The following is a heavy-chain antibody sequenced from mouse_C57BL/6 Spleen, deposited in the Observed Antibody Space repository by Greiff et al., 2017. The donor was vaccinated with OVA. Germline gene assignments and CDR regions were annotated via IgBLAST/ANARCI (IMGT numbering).Heavy chain of an antibody. V-gene: IGHV1-69*01. D-gene: IGHD1-1*02. CDR1: GYTFTSYW. CDR3: ARYGFDY. CDR2: IDPSDSYT. J-gene: IGHJ2*01. Sequence: QVQLQQPGAELVKPGASVKLSCKASGYTFTSYWMHWVKQRPGQGLEWIGEIDPSDSYTNYNQKFKGKSTLTVDKSSSTAYMQLSSLTSEDSAVYYCARYGFDYWGQGTTLTVSS.